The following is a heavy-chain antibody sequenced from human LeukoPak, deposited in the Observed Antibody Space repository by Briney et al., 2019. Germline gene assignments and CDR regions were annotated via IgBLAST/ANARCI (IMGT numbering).Heavy chain of an antibody. CDR3: ARGVAAAGTGGFDP. J-gene: IGHJ5*02. CDR1: GFTFSSYA. CDR2: ISSSGSTI. Sequence: GGSLRLSCAASGFTFSSYAMSWVRQAPGKGLEWVSYISSSGSTIYYADSVKGRFTISRDNAKNSPYLQMNSLRAEDTAVYYCARGVAAAGTGGFDPWGQGTLVTVSS. V-gene: IGHV3-48*03. D-gene: IGHD6-13*01.